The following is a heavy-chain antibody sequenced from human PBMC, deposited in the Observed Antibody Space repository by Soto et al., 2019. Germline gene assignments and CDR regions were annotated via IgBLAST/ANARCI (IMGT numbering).Heavy chain of an antibody. V-gene: IGHV6-1*01. CDR2: TYYRSKWFN. D-gene: IGHD3-22*01. J-gene: IGHJ4*02. CDR1: GDSVSSNSAA. Sequence: PSQTLSLTCAISGDSVSSNSAAWNWIRQSPSRGLEWLGRTYYRSKWFNDYAVSMKSRIIINPDTSKNQFSLKLSSVTAADTAVYYCARVSIVADYWGQGTLVTVSS. CDR3: ARVSIVADY.